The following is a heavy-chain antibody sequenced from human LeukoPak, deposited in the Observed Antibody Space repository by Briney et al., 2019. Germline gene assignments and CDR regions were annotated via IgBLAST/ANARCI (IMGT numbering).Heavy chain of an antibody. CDR1: GGSINSGGYY. D-gene: IGHD5-12*01. Sequence: SSETLSLTCTVSGGSINSGGYYWSWIRQHPGKGLEWIGYIYYSGSTYYNPSLKSRVTISVDTSKKQFSLKLSSVTAADTAVYYCAKTTGGNAYDYIDYWGQGTLVTVSS. V-gene: IGHV4-31*03. J-gene: IGHJ4*02. CDR2: IYYSGST. CDR3: AKTTGGNAYDYIDY.